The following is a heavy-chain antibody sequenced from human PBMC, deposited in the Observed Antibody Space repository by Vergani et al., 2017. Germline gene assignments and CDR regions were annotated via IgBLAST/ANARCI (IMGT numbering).Heavy chain of an antibody. CDR1: GYTFTAYY. D-gene: IGHD3-22*01. V-gene: IGHV1-46*03. Sequence: QVQLVQSGAEVGKPGASVKISCKASGYTFTAYYIHWVRQAPEQGLEWVGVISPDGFSTFYAQKFQGRVTITRDTSTSTVYVEVTSLRSDDTAVYYCARVSTDSSGYLRLWGQGTLVTVSS. J-gene: IGHJ4*02. CDR3: ARVSTDSSGYLRL. CDR2: ISPDGFST.